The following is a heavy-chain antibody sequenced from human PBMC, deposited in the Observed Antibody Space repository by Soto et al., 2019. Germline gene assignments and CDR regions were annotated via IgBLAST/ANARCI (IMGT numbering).Heavy chain of an antibody. V-gene: IGHV4-30-4*01. J-gene: IGHJ4*02. D-gene: IGHD2-2*01. CDR1: GGSISSGDYY. Sequence: QVQLQESGPGLVKPSQTPSLTCTVSGGSISSGDYYWSWIRQPPGKGLEWIGYIYYSGSTYYNPSLKSRVTISVDTSKSQFSLKLSSVTAADTAVYYCARGYCSSTSCYGIFDYWGQGTLVTVSS. CDR3: ARGYCSSTSCYGIFDY. CDR2: IYYSGST.